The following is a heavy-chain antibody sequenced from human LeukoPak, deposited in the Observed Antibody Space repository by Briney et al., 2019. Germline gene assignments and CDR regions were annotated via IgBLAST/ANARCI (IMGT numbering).Heavy chain of an antibody. CDR1: GFTASSNY. CDR3: ARDSSGAAGGGIFDY. Sequence: GGSLRLSCAASGFTASSNYMSWVRQAPGKGLEWVSVIYSGGSTYYADSVKGRFTISRDNSKNTLYLQMNSLRAEDTAVYYCARDSSGAAGGGIFDYWGQGTLVTVSS. D-gene: IGHD6-13*01. CDR2: IYSGGST. V-gene: IGHV3-53*01. J-gene: IGHJ4*02.